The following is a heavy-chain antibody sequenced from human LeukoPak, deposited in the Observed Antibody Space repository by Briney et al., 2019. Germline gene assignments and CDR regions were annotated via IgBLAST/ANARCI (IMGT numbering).Heavy chain of an antibody. CDR1: GGSFSGYY. V-gene: IGHV4-34*01. D-gene: IGHD6-19*01. CDR3: ARISSSGWYFDH. CDR2: INHSGST. Sequence: SETLSLTCAVYGGSFSGYYWSWIRQPPGKGLEWIGEINHSGSTNYNPSLKSRVTISVDTSKNQFSLKLSSVTAADTAVYYCARISSSGWYFDHWGQETLVTVSS. J-gene: IGHJ4*02.